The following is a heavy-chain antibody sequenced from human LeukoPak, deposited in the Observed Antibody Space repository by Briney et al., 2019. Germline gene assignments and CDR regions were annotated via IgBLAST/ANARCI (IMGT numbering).Heavy chain of an antibody. CDR1: GFTFSSYW. J-gene: IGHJ4*02. CDR3: ARGPYYYDSSGYYFY. D-gene: IGHD3-22*01. Sequence: GVSLRLYCAASGFTFSSYWMHWVRQAPGKGLVWVSRINWDGSSTSYADSVKGRFTISRDNAKHTLNRQMNSLRAEDTAVYYCARGPYYYDSSGYYFYWGQGTLVTVSS. CDR2: INWDGSST. V-gene: IGHV3-74*01.